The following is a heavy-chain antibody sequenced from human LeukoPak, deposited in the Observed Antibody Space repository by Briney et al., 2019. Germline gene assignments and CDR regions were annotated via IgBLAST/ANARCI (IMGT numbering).Heavy chain of an antibody. CDR2: IYYSGST. J-gene: IGHJ4*02. Sequence: PSETLSLTCTVSGGSISSYYWSWIRQPPGKGLEWIGYIYYSGSTNYNPSLKSRVTISVDTSKNQFSLKLSSVTAADTAVYYCARDSSGTYDYWGQGTLVTVSS. CDR1: GGSISSYY. CDR3: ARDSSGTYDY. D-gene: IGHD3-22*01. V-gene: IGHV4-59*12.